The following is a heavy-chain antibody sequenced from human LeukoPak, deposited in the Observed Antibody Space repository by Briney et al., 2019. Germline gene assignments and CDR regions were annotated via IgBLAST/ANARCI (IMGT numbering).Heavy chain of an antibody. CDR2: ISAYNGNT. V-gene: IGHV1-18*01. J-gene: IGHJ5*02. D-gene: IGHD5-18*01. Sequence: GASVRVSCKASGYTFTSYGISWVRQAPGQGREWRGWISAYNGNTNYAQKLQGRVTMTTDTSTSTAYMELRSLRSDDTAVYYCARVGYSYGYRWFDPWGQGTLVTVSP. CDR1: GYTFTSYG. CDR3: ARVGYSYGYRWFDP.